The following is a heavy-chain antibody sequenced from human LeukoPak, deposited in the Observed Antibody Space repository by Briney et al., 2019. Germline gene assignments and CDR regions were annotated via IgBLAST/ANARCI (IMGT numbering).Heavy chain of an antibody. Sequence: PSETLSLTCSVSGGSMSRHYWSWIRQPPGKGLERIGYIYYNGKTYYNPSLQSRVTISIDTSKNLFSLKLTSVTAADTAVYSCARLLDNDSSGDPDTFDMWGQGTMVTVSS. CDR1: GGSMSRHY. CDR2: IYYNGKT. D-gene: IGHD3-22*01. V-gene: IGHV4-59*11. J-gene: IGHJ3*02. CDR3: ARLLDNDSSGDPDTFDM.